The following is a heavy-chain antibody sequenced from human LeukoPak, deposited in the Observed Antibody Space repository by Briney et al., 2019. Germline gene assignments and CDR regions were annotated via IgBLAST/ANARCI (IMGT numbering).Heavy chain of an antibody. J-gene: IGHJ5*02. CDR3: ARDSQAITIFGVDTILNWFDP. CDR1: GYTFTSYY. Sequence: ASVKVSCEASGYTFTSYYMHWVRQAPGQGLEWMGIINPSGGSTSYAQKFQGRVTMTRDTSTSTVYMELSSLRSEDTAVYYCARDSQAITIFGVDTILNWFDPWGQGTLVTVSS. V-gene: IGHV1-46*01. CDR2: INPSGGST. D-gene: IGHD3-3*01.